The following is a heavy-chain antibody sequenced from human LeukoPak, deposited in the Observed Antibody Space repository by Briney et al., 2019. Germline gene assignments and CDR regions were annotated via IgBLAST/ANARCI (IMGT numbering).Heavy chain of an antibody. Sequence: SETLSLTCAVYGGSLSGYYWSWICQPPGKGLEWIGEINHSGTTNYNPSLKSRVTISVDTSKNQFSLKLSSVTAADTAVYYCARTRSIAAAGGEYFQHWGQGTLVTVSS. V-gene: IGHV4-34*01. D-gene: IGHD6-13*01. CDR3: ARTRSIAAAGGEYFQH. CDR1: GGSLSGYY. CDR2: INHSGTT. J-gene: IGHJ1*01.